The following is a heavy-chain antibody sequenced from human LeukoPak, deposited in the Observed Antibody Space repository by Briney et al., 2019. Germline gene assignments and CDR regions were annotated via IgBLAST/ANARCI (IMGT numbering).Heavy chain of an antibody. V-gene: IGHV3-21*01. Sequence: GGSLRLSCAASGFIFSRYAMTWVRQAPGKGLEWVSSISSTGNYISYADSVKGRFTISRDDAKNSLFLHMTNLKVEDTAMYYFTGHPIDGIEGSYYVMEWNWGQGTLVTVSS. D-gene: IGHD3-10*02. CDR2: ISSTGNYI. CDR3: TGHPIDGIEGSYYVMEWN. CDR1: GFIFSRYA. J-gene: IGHJ4*02.